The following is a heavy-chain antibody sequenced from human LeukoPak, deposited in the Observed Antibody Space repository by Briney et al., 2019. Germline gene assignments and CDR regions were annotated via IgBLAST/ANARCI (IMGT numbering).Heavy chain of an antibody. CDR2: ISERGGST. V-gene: IGHV3-23*01. CDR1: GISLSNYA. J-gene: IGHJ6*03. D-gene: IGHD3-10*01. CDR3: AKATRGITMVRGVISHYYYMDV. Sequence: GGSLRLSCVVSGISLSNYAMTWVRQAPGKGLEWVSYISERGGSTTYADSVEGRFTISRDNSKYTLYLQMNSLRAEDTAVYYCAKATRGITMVRGVISHYYYMDVWGKGTTVTVSS.